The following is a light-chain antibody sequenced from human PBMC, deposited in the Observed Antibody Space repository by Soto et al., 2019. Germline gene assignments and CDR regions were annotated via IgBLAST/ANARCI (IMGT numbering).Light chain of an antibody. CDR1: SGHSDYA. Sequence: QLVLTQSPSASASPGASVKLTCTLSSGHSDYAIAWHEQQPEKGPRYLMKVTSDGSHTKGDGIPDRFSGSSSRADRYHTISSLRSEDEADYYCQAWGTGGVFGGGTKLTVL. CDR3: QAWGTGGV. J-gene: IGLJ3*02. V-gene: IGLV4-69*01. CDR2: VTSDGSH.